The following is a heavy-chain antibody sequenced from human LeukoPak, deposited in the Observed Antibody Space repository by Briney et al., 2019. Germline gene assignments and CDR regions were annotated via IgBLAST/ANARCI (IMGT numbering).Heavy chain of an antibody. CDR1: GASIRSYY. CDR2: INHSGST. V-gene: IGHV4-34*01. CDR3: ARGIAVAGLLGYYYYYYMDV. Sequence: PSETLSLTCTVSGASIRSYYWSWIRQPPGKGLEWIGEINHSGSTNYNPSLKSRVTISVDTSKNQFSLKLSSVTAADTAVYYCARGIAVAGLLGYYYYYYMDVWGKGTTVTISS. D-gene: IGHD6-19*01. J-gene: IGHJ6*03.